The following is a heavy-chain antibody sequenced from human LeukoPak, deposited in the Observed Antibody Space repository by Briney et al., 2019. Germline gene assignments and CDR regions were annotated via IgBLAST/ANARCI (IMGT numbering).Heavy chain of an antibody. CDR2: IYYSGST. J-gene: IGHJ5*02. D-gene: IGHD2-15*01. V-gene: IGHV4-39*01. CDR3: AAQDVNWFDP. Sequence: SETLSLTCTVSGGSISSSSYYWGWIRQPPGKGLEWIGSIYYSGSTYYNPSLKSRVTISVDTSKNQFSLKLSSVTAADTAVYYCAAQDVNWFDPWGQGTLVTVSS. CDR1: GGSISSSSYY.